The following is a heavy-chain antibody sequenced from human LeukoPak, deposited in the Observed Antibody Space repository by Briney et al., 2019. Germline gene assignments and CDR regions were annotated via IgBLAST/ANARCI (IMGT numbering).Heavy chain of an antibody. CDR2: IIVDDSST. V-gene: IGHV3-23*01. CDR3: AKDGRGVLCER. CDR1: GFSVNTYS. J-gene: IGHJ4*02. Sequence: GGSLRLSCAASGFSVNTYSVNWVRQAPGKGLEWVSTIIVDDSSTHYADSVQGRFTISRDNSENTVYLQMNSLRAEDTAVYYCAKDGRGVLCERWGQGTLVTVSS. D-gene: IGHD3-10*01.